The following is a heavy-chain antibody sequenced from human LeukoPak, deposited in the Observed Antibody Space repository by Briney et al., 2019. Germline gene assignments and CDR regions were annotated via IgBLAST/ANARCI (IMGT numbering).Heavy chain of an antibody. CDR1: GGSISSSSYY. CDR3: ARREQLPPSDYFDY. J-gene: IGHJ4*02. V-gene: IGHV4-39*01. D-gene: IGHD6-13*01. Sequence: SETLSLTCTVSGGSISSSSYYWGWIRQPPGKGLEWIGSIYYSGSTYYNPSLKSRVTISVDTSKNQFSLKLSSVTAADTAVYYCARREQLPPSDYFDYWGQGTLVTVSS. CDR2: IYYSGST.